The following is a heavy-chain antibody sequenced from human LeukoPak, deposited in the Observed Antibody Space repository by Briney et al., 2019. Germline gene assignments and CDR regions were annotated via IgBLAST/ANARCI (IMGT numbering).Heavy chain of an antibody. CDR2: IESDGSTT. D-gene: IGHD2-15*01. CDR1: KFTFSSYW. Sequence: GGSLRLSCAASKFTFSSYWMHWVRQAPGKGLVWVSRIESDGSTTYYADSVKGRFSISRDNAKNTLYLQMDSLRAEDTAVYYCARATLNTRNAFDIWGQGTMVTASS. J-gene: IGHJ3*02. CDR3: ARATLNTRNAFDI. V-gene: IGHV3-74*01.